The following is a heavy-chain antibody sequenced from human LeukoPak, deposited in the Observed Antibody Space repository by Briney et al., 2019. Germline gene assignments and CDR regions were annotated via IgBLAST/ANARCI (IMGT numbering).Heavy chain of an antibody. V-gene: IGHV1-2*02. Sequence: ASVKVSCKASGYTFTGYYIHWVRQGPGQGPEWIGWINPNTGDTNYAQKFQGRVTMTRDTAINTAYMDLSTLRSDDTAVYYCARPTRYNWIYVAFDIWGQGTMVTVSS. CDR1: GYTFTGYY. D-gene: IGHD1-7*01. CDR2: INPNTGDT. J-gene: IGHJ3*02. CDR3: ARPTRYNWIYVAFDI.